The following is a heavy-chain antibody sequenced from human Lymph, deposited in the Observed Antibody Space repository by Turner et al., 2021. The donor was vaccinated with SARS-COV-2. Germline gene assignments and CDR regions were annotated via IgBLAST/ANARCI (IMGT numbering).Heavy chain of an antibody. CDR2: MNPSSGNT. CDR1: GYTFTSYD. CDR3: ARGAQLTVWFDP. D-gene: IGHD3-9*01. V-gene: IGHV1-8*01. Sequence: QVQPVQSGAEVKTPGASVKVPCQASGYTFTSYDINWVRQATGQGLEWMRCMNPSSGNTGYAQKFQGIVTMTRNTSISTAYMELSSLRSEDTAVYYCARGAQLTVWFDPWGQGTLVTVSS. J-gene: IGHJ5*02.